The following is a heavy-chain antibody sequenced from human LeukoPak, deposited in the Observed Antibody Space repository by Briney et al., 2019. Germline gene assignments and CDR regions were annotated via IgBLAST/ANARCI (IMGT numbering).Heavy chain of an antibody. Sequence: ASVKVSCKASGYTFTSYGISWVQQAPGQGLEWMGWISAYNGNTNYAQKLQGRVTMTTDTSTSTAYMELRSLRSDDTAVYYCAGDRDMITFGGVIADYWGQGTLVTVSS. CDR2: ISAYNGNT. V-gene: IGHV1-18*04. CDR3: AGDRDMITFGGVIADY. J-gene: IGHJ4*02. CDR1: GYTFTSYG. D-gene: IGHD3-16*02.